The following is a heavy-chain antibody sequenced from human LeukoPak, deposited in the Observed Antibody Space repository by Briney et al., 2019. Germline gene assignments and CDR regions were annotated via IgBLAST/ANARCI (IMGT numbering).Heavy chain of an antibody. CDR1: GFTVSSNY. Sequence: GGSLRLSCAASGFTVSSNYMSWVRQAPGKGLEWVSVIYSGGSTYYADSVKGRFTISRDNSKNTLYLQMNSLRAEDTAVYYCAKDQGYDFWSGYLTTYYYYGMDVWGQGTTVTVSS. V-gene: IGHV3-53*05. J-gene: IGHJ6*02. CDR3: AKDQGYDFWSGYLTTYYYYGMDV. CDR2: IYSGGST. D-gene: IGHD3-3*01.